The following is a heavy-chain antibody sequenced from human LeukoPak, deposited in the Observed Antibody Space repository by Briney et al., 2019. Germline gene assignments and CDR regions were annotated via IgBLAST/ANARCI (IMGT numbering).Heavy chain of an antibody. CDR3: ARVREDTAMVLYYYYGMDV. CDR1: GYTFTSYD. J-gene: IGHJ6*02. Sequence: ASVKVSRKASGYTFTSYDINWMRQATGQGLEWMGWMNPNSGNTGYAQKFQGRVTMTRNTSISTAYMELSSLRSEDTAVYYCARVREDTAMVLYYYYGMDVWGQGTTVTVSS. D-gene: IGHD5-18*01. CDR2: MNPNSGNT. V-gene: IGHV1-8*01.